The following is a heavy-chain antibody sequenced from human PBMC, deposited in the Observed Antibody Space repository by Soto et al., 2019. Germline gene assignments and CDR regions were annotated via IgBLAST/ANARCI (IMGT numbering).Heavy chain of an antibody. J-gene: IGHJ4*02. D-gene: IGHD3-16*02. CDR1: GFTFSGYA. V-gene: IGHV3-23*01. CDR2: LSGSGGT. CDR3: AKEKDYDYVWGSSRYTSDY. Sequence: GGSLRLCCAASGFTFSGYAMSWVRQAPGKGLEWVSGLSGSGGTLYADSVKGRFTISSDNSKNTLYLQMNSLRAEDAAIYYCAKEKDYDYVWGSSRYTSDYWGQGTLVTVSS.